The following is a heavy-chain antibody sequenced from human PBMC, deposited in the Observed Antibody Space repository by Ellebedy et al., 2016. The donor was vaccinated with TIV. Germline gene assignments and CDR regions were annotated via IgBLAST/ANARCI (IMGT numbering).Heavy chain of an antibody. CDR1: RGTFSSYA. D-gene: IGHD1-26*01. J-gene: IGHJ3*02. V-gene: IGHV1-69*04. CDR3: ARVSRWEAFDI. CDR2: IIPILGIP. Sequence: SVKVSXKASRGTFSSYAFSWVRQAPGERLEWMGRIIPILGIPNYAQKFQGRVTISADKSTSTVSLELSSLRSDDTALYYCARVSRWEAFDIWGQGTMVTVSS.